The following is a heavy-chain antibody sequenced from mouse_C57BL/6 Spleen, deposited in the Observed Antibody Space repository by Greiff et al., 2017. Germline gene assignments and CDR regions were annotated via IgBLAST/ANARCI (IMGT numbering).Heavy chain of an antibody. CDR3: ARWGTTVVATPYAMDY. CDR2: IDPSDSYT. Sequence: VQLQQPGAELVMPGASVKLSCKASGYTFTSYWMHWVKQRPGQGLEWIGEIDPSDSYTNYNQKFKGKFTLTVDKSSSTAYMQLRSLTSGDSAVYYCARWGTTVVATPYAMDYWGQGTSVTVSS. D-gene: IGHD1-1*01. J-gene: IGHJ4*01. CDR1: GYTFTSYW. V-gene: IGHV1-69*01.